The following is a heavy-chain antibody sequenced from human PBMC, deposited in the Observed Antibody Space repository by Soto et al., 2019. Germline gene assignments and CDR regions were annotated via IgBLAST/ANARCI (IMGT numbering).Heavy chain of an antibody. CDR1: GLTVSTNS. CDR3: ARDTTLFSFGYQRGNYFDY. D-gene: IGHD3-22*01. Sequence: PGGSLRLSCVVSGLTVSTNSTNWVRQAPGKGLEWVSIIYSGGSTYYADSVKGRLTISRDTSRNTLYLQMSSLRVEDTAVYYCARDTTLFSFGYQRGNYFDYWGQGALVTVSS. CDR2: IYSGGST. J-gene: IGHJ4*02. V-gene: IGHV3-66*01.